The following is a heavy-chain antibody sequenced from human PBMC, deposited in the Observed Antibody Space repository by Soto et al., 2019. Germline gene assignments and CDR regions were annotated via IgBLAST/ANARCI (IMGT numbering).Heavy chain of an antibody. CDR1: GYSFTSYW. CDR3: ARPNYYGSGSYIAGNYYLGMEV. J-gene: IGHJ6*02. Sequence: PGESLKISCKGSGYSFTSYWISWVRQMPGKRLEWMGRIDPSDSYTNYSQSFQGHVTISADKSISTAYLQWSSLKASDTAMYYCARPNYYGSGSYIAGNYYLGMEVWGQGTTVTVSS. D-gene: IGHD3-10*01. CDR2: IDPSDSYT. V-gene: IGHV5-10-1*01.